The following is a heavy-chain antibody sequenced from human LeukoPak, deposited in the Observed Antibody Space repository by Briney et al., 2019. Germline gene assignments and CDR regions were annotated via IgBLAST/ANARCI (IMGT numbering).Heavy chain of an antibody. Sequence: GRSLRLSCAASGFTFTNAWMSWVRQAPGKGLEWVGRIKSKTDGGTTDYSAPVKGRFTISRDDSKNTLYLQMNSLKTEDTAVYYCTTGPFDYYGSASYLANGMDVWGQGTTVTVSS. J-gene: IGHJ6*02. CDR3: TTGPFDYYGSASYLANGMDV. CDR1: GFTFTNAW. V-gene: IGHV3-15*01. CDR2: IKSKTDGGTT. D-gene: IGHD3-10*01.